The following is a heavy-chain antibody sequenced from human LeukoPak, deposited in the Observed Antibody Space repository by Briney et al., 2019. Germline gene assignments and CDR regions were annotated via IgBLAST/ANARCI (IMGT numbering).Heavy chain of an antibody. D-gene: IGHD3-9*01. CDR1: GFTFSSYA. CDR2: ISGSGGST. J-gene: IGHJ5*02. Sequence: GGSLRLSCAASGFTFSSYAMSWVRQAPGKGLEWVSAISGSGGSTYYADSVKGRFTISRDDLKNSLFLQMNSLRTDDTAVYYCVRDFELGRFGPWGQGTLVIVSS. CDR3: VRDFELGRFGP. V-gene: IGHV3-23*01.